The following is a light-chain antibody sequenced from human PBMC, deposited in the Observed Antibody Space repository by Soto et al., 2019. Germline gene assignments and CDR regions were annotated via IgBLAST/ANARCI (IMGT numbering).Light chain of an antibody. Sequence: EIVLTQSTGTLSFSPGERSALSFISSQSVSSSYFAWYQQKPGQAPRLVIYGASSRATGIPDRFSGSGSGTDFTLTINSLQSEDSAVYYCQQHNQWPITFGQGTLLEI. CDR2: GAS. CDR1: QSVSSSY. J-gene: IGKJ5*01. V-gene: IGKV3D-20*02. CDR3: QQHNQWPIT.